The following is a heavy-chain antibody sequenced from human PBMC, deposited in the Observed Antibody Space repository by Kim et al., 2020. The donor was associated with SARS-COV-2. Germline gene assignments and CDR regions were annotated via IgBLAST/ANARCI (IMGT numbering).Heavy chain of an antibody. V-gene: IGHV7-4-1*02. CDR2: INTNTGNP. J-gene: IGHJ6*02. D-gene: IGHD2-2*01. CDR1: GYTFTSYA. Sequence: ASVKVSCKASGYTFTSYAMNWVRQAPGQGLEWMGWINTNTGNPTYAQGFTGRFVFSLDTSVSTAYLQISSLKAEDTAVYYCARDRVSYCSSTSCYSMDYYYGMDVWGQGTTVTVSS. CDR3: ARDRVSYCSSTSCYSMDYYYGMDV.